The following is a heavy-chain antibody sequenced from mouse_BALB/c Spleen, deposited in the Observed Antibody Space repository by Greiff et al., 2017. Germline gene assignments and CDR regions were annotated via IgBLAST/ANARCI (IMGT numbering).Heavy chain of an antibody. D-gene: IGHD1-1*01. CDR2: IDPANGNT. CDR3: ASPLYGSSQLGFAY. Sequence: EVQLQQSGAELVKPGASVKLSCTASGFNIKDTYMHWVKQRPEQGLEWIGRIDPANGNTKYDPKFQGKATITTDTYSNTTYLQLSSLTSEDTAVYYCASPLYGSSQLGFAYWGQGTLVTVSA. J-gene: IGHJ3*01. CDR1: GFNIKDTY. V-gene: IGHV14-3*02.